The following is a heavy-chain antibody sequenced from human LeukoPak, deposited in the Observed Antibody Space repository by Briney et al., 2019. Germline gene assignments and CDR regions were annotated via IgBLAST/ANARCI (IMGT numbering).Heavy chain of an antibody. Sequence: SETLSLTCAVSGGSISSGGYSWSWIWQPPGKGLEWIGYIYYSGSTFYNPSLKSRVTISVDTSKNQFSLKLSSVTAADTAVYYCARAPVVTADRAYNWFDPWGQGTLVTVSS. J-gene: IGHJ5*02. D-gene: IGHD2-21*02. CDR2: IYYSGST. V-gene: IGHV4-30-4*07. CDR3: ARAPVVTADRAYNWFDP. CDR1: GGSISSGGYS.